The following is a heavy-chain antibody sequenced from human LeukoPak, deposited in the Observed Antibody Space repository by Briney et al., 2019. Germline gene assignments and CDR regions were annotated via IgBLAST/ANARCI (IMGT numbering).Heavy chain of an antibody. D-gene: IGHD5-12*01. Sequence: ASVKVSCKASGYTFTSYDINWVRQATGQGLEWMGWMNPNSGNTGYAQKFQGRVTMTRNTSISTAYMELSSLRSEDTAVYYCATVKDFGYSGTRDAFDIWGQGTMVTVSS. CDR2: MNPNSGNT. J-gene: IGHJ3*02. CDR3: ATVKDFGYSGTRDAFDI. CDR1: GYTFTSYD. V-gene: IGHV1-8*01.